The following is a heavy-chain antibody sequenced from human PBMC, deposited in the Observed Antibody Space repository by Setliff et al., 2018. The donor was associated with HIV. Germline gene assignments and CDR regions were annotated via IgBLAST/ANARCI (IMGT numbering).Heavy chain of an antibody. Sequence: SETLSLTCTVSGGSISSSSYYWGWIRQPPGKGLEWIGSIYYSGSTYYNPSLKSRVTITVDTSKNQFSLNLSSVTAADTAVYYCARGRAVAGSESFDYWGQGTLVTVSS. D-gene: IGHD6-19*01. CDR2: IYYSGST. CDR1: GGSISSSSYY. J-gene: IGHJ4*02. CDR3: ARGRAVAGSESFDY. V-gene: IGHV4-39*01.